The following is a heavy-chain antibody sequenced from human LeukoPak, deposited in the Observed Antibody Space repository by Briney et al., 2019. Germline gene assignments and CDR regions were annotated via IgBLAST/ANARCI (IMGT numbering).Heavy chain of an antibody. CDR2: IYYSGST. CDR3: ASLYSSGWSGYYYYMDV. Sequence: PSDTLSLTCTVSGGSISSSSYYWVWIRPPPGKGLEWIGSIYYSGSTYYNLSLKSQVTMSVDTSKNQFSLKLSSVTAADTAVYYCASLYSSGWSGYYYYMDVWGKGTTVTVSS. D-gene: IGHD6-19*01. V-gene: IGHV4-39*01. CDR1: GGSISSSSYY. J-gene: IGHJ6*03.